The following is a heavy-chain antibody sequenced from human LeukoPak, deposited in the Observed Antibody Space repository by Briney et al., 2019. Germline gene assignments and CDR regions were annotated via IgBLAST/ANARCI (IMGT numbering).Heavy chain of an antibody. V-gene: IGHV1-18*04. D-gene: IGHD6-13*01. CDR2: ISAYNGNT. J-gene: IGHJ4*02. Sequence: ASVKVSCKASGYTFTGYYIHWVRQAPGQGLEWMGWISAYNGNTNYAQKLQGRVTMTTDTSTSTAYMELRSLRSDDTAVYYCARDLSGYSSSWYDYWGQGTLVTVSS. CDR1: GYTFTGYY. CDR3: ARDLSGYSSSWYDY.